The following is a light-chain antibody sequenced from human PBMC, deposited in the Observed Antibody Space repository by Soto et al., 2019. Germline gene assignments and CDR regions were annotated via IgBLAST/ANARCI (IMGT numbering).Light chain of an antibody. Sequence: DIQMTQSPPTLSASVGDRITITCRASQSISSRLSWYQQKQGKAPKLLIYRAASLESGGPSRFSGSGSGTDFALTVSSLQRDAFATNYCQQYRCYSSFGPETKVDIK. J-gene: IGKJ3*01. CDR1: QSISSR. V-gene: IGKV1-5*03. CDR2: RAA. CDR3: QQYRCYSS.